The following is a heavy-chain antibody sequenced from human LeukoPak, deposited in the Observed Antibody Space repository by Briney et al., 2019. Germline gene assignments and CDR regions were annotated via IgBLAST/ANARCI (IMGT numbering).Heavy chain of an antibody. Sequence: PSQTLSLTCTVSGGSISSSSYYWGWIRQPPGKGLEWIGSIYYSGSTYYNPSLKSRVTISVDTSKNQFSLKLSSVTAADTAVYYCARQGAYGGEPLDFDYWGQGTLVTVSS. CDR1: GGSISSSSYY. D-gene: IGHD4-23*01. CDR2: IYYSGST. V-gene: IGHV4-39*01. J-gene: IGHJ4*02. CDR3: ARQGAYGGEPLDFDY.